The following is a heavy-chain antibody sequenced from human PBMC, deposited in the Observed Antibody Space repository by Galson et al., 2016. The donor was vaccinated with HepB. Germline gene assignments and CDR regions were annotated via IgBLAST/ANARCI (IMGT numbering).Heavy chain of an antibody. J-gene: IGHJ6*02. D-gene: IGHD4-17*01. CDR2: IIPIFGTA. V-gene: IGHV1-69*13. Sequence: SVKVSCKASGGTFSSYAISWVRQAPGQGLEWMGGIIPIFGTANYAQKFQGRVTITADESTSTAYMELSSLRSEYTAVYYCARSRYGDQRPYYYYDGMDVWGRGTTVTVSS. CDR1: GGTFSSYA. CDR3: ARSRYGDQRPYYYYDGMDV.